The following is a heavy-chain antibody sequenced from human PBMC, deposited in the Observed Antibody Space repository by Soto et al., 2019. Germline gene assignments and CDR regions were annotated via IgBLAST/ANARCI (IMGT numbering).Heavy chain of an antibody. CDR3: THWFPGVIWN. V-gene: IGHV2-5*02. D-gene: IGHD3-10*01. CDR1: GFSLSTSGLG. J-gene: IGHJ4*02. CDR2: IYWDDDD. Sequence: QITLKESGPTLVKPTQTLTLTCNFSGFSLSTSGLGVGWIRQPPGKALEWLALIYWDDDDRYSPSLKRRLPIRKACSKTRVSLTLTNLDGADTGPDFCTHWFPGVIWNWAEGTLVTV.